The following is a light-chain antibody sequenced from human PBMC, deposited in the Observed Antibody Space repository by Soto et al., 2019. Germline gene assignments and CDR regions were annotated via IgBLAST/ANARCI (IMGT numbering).Light chain of an antibody. V-gene: IGLV3-1*01. CDR2: QDS. CDR1: KLGDKY. Sequence: SYELTQPPSVSVSPGQTASITGSGDKLGDKYACWYQQKPGQSPVLVIYQDSKRPSRIPERFSGSNSGNTATLTISGTQAMDEADYYCQAWDSSTVVFGGGTKLTVL. J-gene: IGLJ2*01. CDR3: QAWDSSTVV.